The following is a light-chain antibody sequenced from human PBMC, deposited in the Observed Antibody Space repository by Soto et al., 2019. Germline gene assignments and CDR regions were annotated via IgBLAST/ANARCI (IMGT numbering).Light chain of an antibody. CDR1: QDIRNY. J-gene: IGKJ5*01. V-gene: IGKV1-9*01. CDR3: QQANSFPIT. CDR2: DAS. Sequence: IQLTQSPSSLSASVGDRVTVTCRASQDIRNYLAWYQQKPGKAPKLLICDASTLYSGVPSRFSGSGSGTNFTLTISSLQPEDFATYYCQQANSFPITVGQGTRL.